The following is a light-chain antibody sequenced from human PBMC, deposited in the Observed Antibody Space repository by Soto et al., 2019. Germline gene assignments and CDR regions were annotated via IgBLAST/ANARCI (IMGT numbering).Light chain of an antibody. V-gene: IGKV3-20*01. CDR1: QSVSSSY. CDR3: QHYDDWPVT. CDR2: GAS. J-gene: IGKJ1*01. Sequence: EIVLTQSPGTLSLSPGERATLSFRASQSVSSSYLAWYQQKPGQAPRLLIYGASRRATGIPDRFSGSGSGTDFTLTITRLEPEDSAVYYCQHYDDWPVTFGQGTKVDI.